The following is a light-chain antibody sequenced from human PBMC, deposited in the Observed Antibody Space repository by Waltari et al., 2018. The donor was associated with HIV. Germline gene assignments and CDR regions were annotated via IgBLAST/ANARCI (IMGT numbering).Light chain of an antibody. CDR2: DVT. J-gene: IGLJ7*01. CDR1: RSDVGGYNY. CDR3: VSYTSTIPLGAV. Sequence: QSALTQPASVSGSPGQSITISCTGTRSDVGGYNYVSWYQQPPGKAPKLISYDVTDRPSGVSNRFSGSKSGNTASLTISGLQAEDEADYYCVSYTSTIPLGAVFGGGTQLTVL. V-gene: IGLV2-14*03.